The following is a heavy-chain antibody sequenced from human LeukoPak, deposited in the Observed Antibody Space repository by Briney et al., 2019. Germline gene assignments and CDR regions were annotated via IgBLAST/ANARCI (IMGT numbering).Heavy chain of an antibody. V-gene: IGHV4-39*07. Sequence: SETLSLTCTVAGGSISSSSYYWGWIRQPPGKGLEWIGRIYYSGSTYYNPPLKSRVTISVDTSKNQFSLKLSSVTAADTAVYYCARAWKWFGESLYYFDYWGQGTLVTVSS. CDR3: ARAWKWFGESLYYFDY. J-gene: IGHJ4*02. CDR1: GGSISSSSYY. CDR2: IYYSGST. D-gene: IGHD3-10*01.